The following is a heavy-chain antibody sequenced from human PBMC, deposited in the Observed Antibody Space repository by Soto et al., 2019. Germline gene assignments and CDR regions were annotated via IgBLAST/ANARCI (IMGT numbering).Heavy chain of an antibody. Sequence: ASVKVSCKASGYTFTGYYMHWVRQAPGQGLEWMGWINPNSGGTNYAQKFQGRVTMTRDTSISTAYMELSRLRSDDTAVYYCARGRQQLVENWFDPWGQGXLVTVYS. J-gene: IGHJ5*02. CDR3: ARGRQQLVENWFDP. CDR1: GYTFTGYY. CDR2: INPNSGGT. V-gene: IGHV1-2*02. D-gene: IGHD6-6*01.